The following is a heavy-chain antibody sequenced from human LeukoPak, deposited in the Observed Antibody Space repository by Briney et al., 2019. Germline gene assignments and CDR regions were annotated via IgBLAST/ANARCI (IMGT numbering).Heavy chain of an antibody. J-gene: IGHJ4*02. CDR3: TRDLTGGLYFDY. V-gene: IGHV4-59*01. Sequence: SETLSLTCTVSGGSISSYYWSWIRQPPGKGLEWIGPIYYSGITNYNPSLTSRVSISVDTSKNQFSLRLSSVTAADTAIYYCTRDLTGGLYFDYWGQGTLVTVSS. D-gene: IGHD7-27*01. CDR1: GGSISSYY. CDR2: IYYSGIT.